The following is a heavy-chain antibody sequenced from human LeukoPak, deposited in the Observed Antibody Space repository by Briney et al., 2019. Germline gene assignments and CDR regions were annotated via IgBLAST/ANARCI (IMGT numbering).Heavy chain of an antibody. CDR2: ISGSGATT. V-gene: IGHV3-23*01. D-gene: IGHD3-22*01. CDR1: GFSFRTYA. CDR3: VRESTSSGYYYAPDY. Sequence: PGGSLRLSCAASGFSFRTYAMTWVRQAPGKGLEWASIISGSGATTYNADPLKGRFTISRDNSKNTLYLQMNSLRAEDTAVYYYVRESTSSGYYYAPDYWGQGTLVTVS. J-gene: IGHJ4*02.